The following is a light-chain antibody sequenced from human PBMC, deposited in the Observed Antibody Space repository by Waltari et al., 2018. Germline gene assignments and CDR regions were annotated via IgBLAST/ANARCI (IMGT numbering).Light chain of an antibody. CDR1: QSVDKY. Sequence: EIVLTQSPATLSLSPGARATLSCRASQSVDKYFAWYQKKPGQAPRLLIYDTSIRATGIPARFSGSGSGTDFTLTISSLEPEDFAVYYCQLRTYWPALTFGGGTKVEIK. J-gene: IGKJ4*01. V-gene: IGKV3-11*01. CDR3: QLRTYWPALT. CDR2: DTS.